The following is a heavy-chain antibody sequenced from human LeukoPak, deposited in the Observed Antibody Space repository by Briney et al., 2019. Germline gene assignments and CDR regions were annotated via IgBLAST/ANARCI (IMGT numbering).Heavy chain of an antibody. Sequence: ASVKVSCKASGYTFTGYYMHWVRQAPGQGLEWMGWINPNSGGTNYAQKFQGRVTVTRDTSISTAYMELSRLRSDDTAVYYCAVRPYSSGCFDYWGQGTLVTVSS. CDR1: GYTFTGYY. D-gene: IGHD6-19*01. J-gene: IGHJ4*02. V-gene: IGHV1-2*02. CDR2: INPNSGGT. CDR3: AVRPYSSGCFDY.